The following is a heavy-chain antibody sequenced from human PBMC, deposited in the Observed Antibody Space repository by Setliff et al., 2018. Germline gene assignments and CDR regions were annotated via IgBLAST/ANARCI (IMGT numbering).Heavy chain of an antibody. CDR2: ISAYNGNT. J-gene: IGHJ4*02. D-gene: IGHD6-13*01. V-gene: IGHV1-18*01. CDR3: ARGRQQLVPTSY. Sequence: ASVKVSCKASGYTFTSYGISWVRQAPGQGLEWMGWISAYNGNTNYAQKLQGRVTMTTDTSTSTAYMELSSLRSEDTAVYYCARGRQQLVPTSYWGQGTLVTVSS. CDR1: GYTFTSYG.